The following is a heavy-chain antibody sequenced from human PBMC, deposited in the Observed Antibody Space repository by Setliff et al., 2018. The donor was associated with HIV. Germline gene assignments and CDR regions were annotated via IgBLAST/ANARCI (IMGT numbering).Heavy chain of an antibody. V-gene: IGHV4-38-2*01. D-gene: IGHD7-27*01. Sequence: PSETLSLTCAVSGYAISSGFYWGWIRQSPGKGLEWIGSLYHSGSTYYSPSLKSRVTISTDTSRNQFSLHLSSVTAADTAIYYCARLNWGSAVEYWGQGTLVTVSS. J-gene: IGHJ4*02. CDR1: GYAISSGFY. CDR2: LYHSGST. CDR3: ARLNWGSAVEY.